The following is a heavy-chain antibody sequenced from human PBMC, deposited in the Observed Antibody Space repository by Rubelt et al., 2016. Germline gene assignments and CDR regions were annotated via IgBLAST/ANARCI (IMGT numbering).Heavy chain of an antibody. J-gene: IGHJ6*02. V-gene: IGHV1-69*06. D-gene: IGHD2-2*01. CDR3: ARMDCSSTSCSQYGMDV. CDR2: IIPIFGTA. Sequence: GQGLEWMGGIIPIFGTANYAQKFQGRVTITADKSTSTAYMELSCLRSEDTAVYYCARMDCSSTSCSQYGMDVWGQGTTVTVSS.